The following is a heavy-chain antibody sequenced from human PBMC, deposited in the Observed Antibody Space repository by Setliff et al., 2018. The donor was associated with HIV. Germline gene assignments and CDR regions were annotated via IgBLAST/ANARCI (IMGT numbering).Heavy chain of an antibody. D-gene: IGHD3-22*01. CDR1: GGSISSGDYY. J-gene: IGHJ3*02. CDR3: ARESPGSDYYSNAFDI. V-gene: IGHV4-31*03. CDR2: ISYSGNT. Sequence: SETLSLTCSVSGGSISSGDYYWTWIRQHPGKGLEWIGYISYSGNTYYNPSLKSRVTISVDTSKNQFSLKLSSVTAADTAVYFCARESPGSDYYSNAFDIWGQGTMVTVSS.